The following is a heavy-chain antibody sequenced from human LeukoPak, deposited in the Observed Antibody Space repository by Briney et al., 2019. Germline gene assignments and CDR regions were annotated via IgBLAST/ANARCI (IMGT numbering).Heavy chain of an antibody. CDR1: GYTFTSYY. CDR3: ARALGYGDYVHQVDY. CDR2: INPSGGST. J-gene: IGHJ4*02. Sequence: ASVKVSCKASGYTFTSYYMHWVRQAPGQGLKWLGIINPSGGSTSYAQKFQGRVTMTRDTSTSTVYMELSSLRSEDTAVYYCARALGYGDYVHQVDYWGQGTLVTVSS. V-gene: IGHV1-46*01. D-gene: IGHD4-17*01.